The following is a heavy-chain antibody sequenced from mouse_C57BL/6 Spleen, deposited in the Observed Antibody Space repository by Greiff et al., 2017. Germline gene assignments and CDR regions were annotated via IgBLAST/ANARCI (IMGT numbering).Heavy chain of an antibody. V-gene: IGHV1-64*01. Sequence: QVQLQQPGAELVKPGASVKLSCKASGYTFTSYWMHWVKQRPGQGLEWIGMIHPNSGSTNYNEKFKSKATLTVDKSSSTAYMQLSSLTSEDSAVYYCARNPGSSLYWYFDVWGTGTTVTVSS. CDR3: ARNPGSSLYWYFDV. D-gene: IGHD1-1*01. CDR1: GYTFTSYW. CDR2: IHPNSGST. J-gene: IGHJ1*03.